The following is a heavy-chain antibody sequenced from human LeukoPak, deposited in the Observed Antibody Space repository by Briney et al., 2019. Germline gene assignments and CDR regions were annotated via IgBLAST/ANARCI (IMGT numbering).Heavy chain of an antibody. J-gene: IGHJ4*02. Sequence: PGGSLRLSCEASGFTFSNYWMSWVRQAPGEGLEGVANINQDGSETYYVDSVKGQFTISRDKAKNSLYLQMSGPGAEDTAVCFYAREGPYGVHLNYWGQGTLVTVSS. CDR2: INQDGSET. D-gene: IGHD4-17*01. CDR3: AREGPYGVHLNY. CDR1: GFTFSNYW. V-gene: IGHV3-7*03.